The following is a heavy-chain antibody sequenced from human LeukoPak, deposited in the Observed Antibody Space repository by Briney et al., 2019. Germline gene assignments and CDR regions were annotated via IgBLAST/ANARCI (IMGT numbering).Heavy chain of an antibody. V-gene: IGHV4-34*01. Sequence: KPSETLSLTCTVYGGSFSGYYWSWIRQPPGKGLEWIGEINHSGSTNYNPSRKSRVTISVDTSKNQFSLKLSSVTAADTAVYYCARVGQWLMDYWGQGTLVTVSS. CDR2: INHSGST. D-gene: IGHD6-19*01. J-gene: IGHJ4*02. CDR3: ARVGQWLMDY. CDR1: GGSFSGYY.